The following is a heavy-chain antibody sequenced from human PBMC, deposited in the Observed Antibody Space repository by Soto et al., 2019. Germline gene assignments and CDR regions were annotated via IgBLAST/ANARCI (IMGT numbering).Heavy chain of an antibody. CDR3: AREPPETPPDY. Sequence: GASVKVSCKTSGYTFSDYGISWVRQAPGQGLEWMGWISAKNGNTNFAQKFRGRVTMITDTSTNTVYMELRNLRLDDTAVYYCAREPPETPPDYWGHGTLVTVSS. V-gene: IGHV1-18*01. CDR1: GYTFSDYG. J-gene: IGHJ4*01. CDR2: ISAKNGNT.